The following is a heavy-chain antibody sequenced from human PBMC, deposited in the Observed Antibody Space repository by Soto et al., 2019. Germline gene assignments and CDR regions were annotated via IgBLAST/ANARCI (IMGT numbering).Heavy chain of an antibody. CDR3: AKGGRIPMVRGVYGTPWDAFDI. D-gene: IGHD3-10*01. J-gene: IGHJ3*02. V-gene: IGHV3-23*01. CDR2: LSGSGEST. Sequence: GGSLRLSCAASGFTFSSYVMSWVRQAPGKGLEWVSGLSGSGESTYYAVSVKGRFTISRDNSKSTLYLQMNSLRAEDTAVYYCAKGGRIPMVRGVYGTPWDAFDIWGQGTMVTVSS. CDR1: GFTFSSYV.